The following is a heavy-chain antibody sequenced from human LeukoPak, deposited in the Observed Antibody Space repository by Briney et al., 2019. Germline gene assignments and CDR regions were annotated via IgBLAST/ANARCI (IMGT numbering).Heavy chain of an antibody. V-gene: IGHV4-59*01. D-gene: IGHD6-13*01. CDR1: GGSFSGYY. J-gene: IGHJ6*02. Sequence: ASETLSLTCAVYGGSFSGYYWSWIRQPPGKGLEWIGYIYYSGSTNYNPSLKSRVTISVDTSKNQFSLKLSSVTAADTAVYYCARVISSSWSGYYYYYGMDVWGQGTTVTVSS. CDR2: IYYSGST. CDR3: ARVISSSWSGYYYYYGMDV.